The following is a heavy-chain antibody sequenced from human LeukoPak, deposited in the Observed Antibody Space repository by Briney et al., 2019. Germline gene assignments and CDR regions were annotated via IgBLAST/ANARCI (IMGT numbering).Heavy chain of an antibody. D-gene: IGHD3-22*01. V-gene: IGHV3-21*01. CDR2: ISSSSSYI. CDR1: GFTFSSYS. CDR3: ARDSHYYDSSGYYYFYWFDP. J-gene: IGHJ5*02. Sequence: GGSLRLSCAASGFTFSSYSMNWVRQAPGEGLEWVSSISSSSSYIYYADSVKGRFTISRDNAKNSLYLQMNSLRAEDTAVYYCARDSHYYDSSGYYYFYWFDPWGQGTLVTVSS.